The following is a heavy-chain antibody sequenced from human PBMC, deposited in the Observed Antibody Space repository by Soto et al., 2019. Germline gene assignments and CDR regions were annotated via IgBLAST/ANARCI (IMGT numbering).Heavy chain of an antibody. J-gene: IGHJ6*02. CDR1: GFTFSGSA. D-gene: IGHD2-8*01. CDR3: TRRLPVLGMDV. V-gene: IGHV3-73*01. CDR2: IRSKANSYAT. Sequence: LRLSCAASGFTFSGSAMHWVRQASGRGLEWVGRIRSKANSYATAYAASVKGRFTISRDDSKNTAYLQMNSLKTEDTAVYYCTRRLPVLGMDVWGQGTTVTVSS.